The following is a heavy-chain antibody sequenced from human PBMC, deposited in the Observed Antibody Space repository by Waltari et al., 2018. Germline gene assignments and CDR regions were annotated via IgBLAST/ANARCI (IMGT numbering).Heavy chain of an antibody. D-gene: IGHD1-26*01. CDR3: ARRGGWELLTFFDY. CDR1: GGSFSGYY. Sequence: QVQLQQWGAGLLKPSETLSLTCAVYGGSFSGYYWSWIRQPPGKGLEWIGEINHRGSTNYNPSLKSRVTISVDTSKNQFSLKLSSVTAADTAVYYCARRGGWELLTFFDYWGQGTLVTVSS. V-gene: IGHV4-34*01. J-gene: IGHJ4*02. CDR2: INHRGST.